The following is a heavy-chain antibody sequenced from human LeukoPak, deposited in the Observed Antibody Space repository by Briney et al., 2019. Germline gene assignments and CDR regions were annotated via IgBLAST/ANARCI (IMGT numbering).Heavy chain of an antibody. Sequence: SETLSLTCTVSGGSLSSSSYYWGWIRQPPGTGLEWIGSIYYSGSTYYNPSLKSRVTISVDTSKNQFSLKLSSVTAADTAVYYCAREYSSGWYRPDWFDPWGQGTLVTVSS. CDR2: IYYSGST. D-gene: IGHD6-19*01. CDR3: AREYSSGWYRPDWFDP. CDR1: GGSLSSSSYY. J-gene: IGHJ5*02. V-gene: IGHV4-39*07.